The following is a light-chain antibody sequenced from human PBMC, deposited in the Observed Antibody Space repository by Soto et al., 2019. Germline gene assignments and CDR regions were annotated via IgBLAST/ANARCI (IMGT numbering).Light chain of an antibody. CDR2: WAS. V-gene: IGKV4-1*01. CDR3: QQYFSTLLST. Sequence: DIVMTQSPDSLAVSLGERATINCKSSQSVLYSSNNKNYLAWYQQKPGQPPKLLINWASTRESGVPDRFSGSGSGTDFTLSISSLQAEDVAVYFCQQYFSTLLSTFGQGTKVEIK. J-gene: IGKJ1*01. CDR1: QSVLYSSNNKNY.